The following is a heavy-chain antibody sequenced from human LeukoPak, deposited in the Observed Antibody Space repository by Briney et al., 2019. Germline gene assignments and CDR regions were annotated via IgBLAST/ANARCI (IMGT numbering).Heavy chain of an antibody. CDR3: ARWLIAAAGLD. J-gene: IGHJ4*02. CDR2: ISYDGSNK. Sequence: GGSLRLSCAASGFTFSNYAMHWVRQAPGKGLEWVAVISYDGSNKYYADSVKGRFTISRDNSKNTMYVQMNSLRAEDTAVYYCARWLIAAAGLDWGQGTLVTVSS. V-gene: IGHV3-30-3*01. D-gene: IGHD6-13*01. CDR1: GFTFSNYA.